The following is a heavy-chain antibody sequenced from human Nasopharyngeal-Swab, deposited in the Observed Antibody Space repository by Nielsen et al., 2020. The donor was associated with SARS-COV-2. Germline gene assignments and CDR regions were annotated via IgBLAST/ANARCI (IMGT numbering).Heavy chain of an antibody. J-gene: IGHJ4*02. CDR1: GFTFSNAW. V-gene: IGHV3-23*01. CDR2: ISGSGGST. D-gene: IGHD1-26*01. Sequence: GESLKISCEASGFTFSNAWMSWVRQAPGKGLEWGSVISGSGGSTYYADSVKGRFTISRDNSKNTLYLQMNSLRAEDTAVYYCAKDLAKYSGSYFDYWGQGTLVTVSS. CDR3: AKDLAKYSGSYFDY.